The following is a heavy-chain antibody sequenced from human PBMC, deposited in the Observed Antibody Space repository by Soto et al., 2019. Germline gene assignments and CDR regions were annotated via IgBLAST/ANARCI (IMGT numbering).Heavy chain of an antibody. V-gene: IGHV4-59*08. CDR2: IYYSGST. Sequence: SETLSLTCTVSGGSISSYYWSWIRQPPGKGLEWIGYIYYSGSTNYNPSLKSRVTISVDTSKNQFSLKLSSVTAADTAVYYCARRTWGSYRSNWFDPWGQGTLVTVSS. CDR3: ARRTWGSYRSNWFDP. J-gene: IGHJ5*02. D-gene: IGHD3-16*02. CDR1: GGSISSYY.